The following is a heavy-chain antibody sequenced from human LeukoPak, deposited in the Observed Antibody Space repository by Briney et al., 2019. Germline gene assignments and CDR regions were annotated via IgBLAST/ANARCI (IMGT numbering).Heavy chain of an antibody. Sequence: PGGSLRLSCAASGFTFSSYGMHWVRQAPGKGLEWVAVIWYDGSNKYYADSVKGRFTISRDNSKNTLYLQMNSLRAEDTAVYYCARSYYDILTGPEYYFDYWGQGTLVTVSS. J-gene: IGHJ4*02. D-gene: IGHD3-9*01. CDR1: GFTFSSYG. CDR2: IWYDGSNK. V-gene: IGHV3-33*01. CDR3: ARSYYDILTGPEYYFDY.